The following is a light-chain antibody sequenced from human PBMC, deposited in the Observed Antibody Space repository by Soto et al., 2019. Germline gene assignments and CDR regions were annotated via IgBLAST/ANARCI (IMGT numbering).Light chain of an antibody. V-gene: IGKV3-11*01. J-gene: IGKJ4*01. CDR1: QSVNTF. CDR3: QPRSNLPLWPLA. Sequence: EIVLTQSPATLSLSPGERATLSCRASQSVNTFLGWYQQKPGQPPRLLIFDASNRATGIPARFSGSGFGTGFTPNIRRPGPEDFAGYYWQPRSNLPLWPLAFGGGDEGGNQ. CDR2: DAS.